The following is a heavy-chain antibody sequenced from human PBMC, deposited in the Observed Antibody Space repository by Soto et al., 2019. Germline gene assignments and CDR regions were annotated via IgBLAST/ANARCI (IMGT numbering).Heavy chain of an antibody. V-gene: IGHV3-30*09. J-gene: IGHJ4*02. D-gene: IGHD2-15*01. CDR3: ARDQSHCSGGSCYWIDY. CDR2: ISHDGNNE. Sequence: GGSLRLSCAASGFTFSTYALHWVRQAPGKGLEWVTLISHDGNNEFYADSVKGRFAISRDNSKNMVYLQMNSLRVEDTAVYYCARDQSHCSGGSCYWIDYWGQGTQVTVSS. CDR1: GFTFSTYA.